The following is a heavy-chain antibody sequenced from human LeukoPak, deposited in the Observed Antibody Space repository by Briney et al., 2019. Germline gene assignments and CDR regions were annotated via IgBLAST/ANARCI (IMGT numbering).Heavy chain of an antibody. Sequence: GGSLRLSCAASGFTFSSYWMSWVRQAPGKGLEWVANIKQDGSEKYYVDSVKGRFTISGDNAKNSLYLQMNSLRAEDTAVYYCASFYYYDSGDYYPFDHWGQGTLVTVSS. CDR3: ASFYYYDSGDYYPFDH. CDR2: IKQDGSEK. V-gene: IGHV3-7*01. J-gene: IGHJ4*02. D-gene: IGHD3-22*01. CDR1: GFTFSSYW.